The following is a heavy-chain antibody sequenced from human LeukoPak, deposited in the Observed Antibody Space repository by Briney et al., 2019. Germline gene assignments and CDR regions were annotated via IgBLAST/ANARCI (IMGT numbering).Heavy chain of an antibody. V-gene: IGHV3-74*01. J-gene: IGHJ4*02. CDR1: GFTFSSYA. D-gene: IGHD1-26*01. CDR3: TREVSGSSYFEY. Sequence: PGGSLRLSCAASGFTFSSYAMSWVRQAPGKGLVWVSRINSDGSSRSYADSVEGRFTISRDNAKNTLYLQMNSLRADDTAVYYCTREVSGSSYFEYWGQGTLVTVSS. CDR2: INSDGSSR.